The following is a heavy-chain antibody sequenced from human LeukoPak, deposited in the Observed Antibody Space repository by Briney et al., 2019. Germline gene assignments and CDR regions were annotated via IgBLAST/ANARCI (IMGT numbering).Heavy chain of an antibody. D-gene: IGHD3-22*01. Sequence: PGGSLRLSCAASGFTFSSYWMSWVRQAPGKGLEWVANIKQDGSEKYYVDSVKGRFTISRDNAKNSLYLQMNSLRAEDTAVYYCATLSGSYYYDSSGYYHYWGQGTLVTVSS. CDR1: GFTFSSYW. CDR2: IKQDGSEK. CDR3: ATLSGSYYYDSSGYYHY. J-gene: IGHJ4*02. V-gene: IGHV3-7*01.